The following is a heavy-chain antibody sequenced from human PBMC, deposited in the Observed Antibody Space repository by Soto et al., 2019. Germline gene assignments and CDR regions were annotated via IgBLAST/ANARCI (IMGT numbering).Heavy chain of an antibody. Sequence: SVKVSCKASGGTFSSYAISWVLQAPGQGLEWMGGIIPIFGTANYAQKFQGRVTITADESTSTAYMELSSLRSEDTAVYYCARGMGGAKQHPMDVWGQGTTVTVSS. J-gene: IGHJ6*02. CDR2: IIPIFGTA. CDR3: ARGMGGAKQHPMDV. V-gene: IGHV1-69*13. CDR1: GGTFSSYA. D-gene: IGHD6-13*01.